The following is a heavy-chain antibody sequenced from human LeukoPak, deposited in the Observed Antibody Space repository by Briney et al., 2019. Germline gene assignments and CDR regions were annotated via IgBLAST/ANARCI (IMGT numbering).Heavy chain of an antibody. CDR2: ISTSGST. Sequence: PSETLSLTCTVSGGPFSSYYGSWIRQPAGRGLEWIGRISTSGSTNYTPSLKSRVTMSVDTSKNQFSLKLSSVTAADTAVYCCARVMRGSGSYYYFDYWGQGTLVTVSS. D-gene: IGHD3-10*01. V-gene: IGHV4-4*07. CDR1: GGPFSSYY. CDR3: ARVMRGSGSYYYFDY. J-gene: IGHJ4*02.